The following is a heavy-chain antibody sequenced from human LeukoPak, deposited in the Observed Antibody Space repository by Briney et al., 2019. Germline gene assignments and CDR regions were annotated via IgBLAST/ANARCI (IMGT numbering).Heavy chain of an antibody. J-gene: IGHJ4*02. Sequence: ASVKVSCKASGYTFTAQYMHWVRQAPGQGLEWMGWINPNNGDTKYAQSFLGRVTMTRDTSTTTAYMELSSLRSDDTAVYFCASYPRSIPKPPFEYWGQGTLVTVFS. D-gene: IGHD2-21*01. CDR2: INPNNGDT. V-gene: IGHV1-2*02. CDR3: ASYPRSIPKPPFEY. CDR1: GYTFTAQY.